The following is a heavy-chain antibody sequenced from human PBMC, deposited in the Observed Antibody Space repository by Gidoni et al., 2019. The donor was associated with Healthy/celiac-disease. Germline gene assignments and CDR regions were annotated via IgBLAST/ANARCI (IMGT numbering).Heavy chain of an antibody. D-gene: IGHD5-12*01. J-gene: IGHJ4*02. CDR2: ISGSGGST. Sequence: EVQLLVSGRGLVQPGGSLRLSCAASGFTFSSYAMIWVRQATGKGLGWVSAISGSGGSTYYADSVKGRFTISRDNSKNTLYLQMNSLRAEDTAVYYCAKHSGYDWGMGGPGNFDYWGQGTLVTVSS. CDR3: AKHSGYDWGMGGPGNFDY. V-gene: IGHV3-23*01. CDR1: GFTFSSYA.